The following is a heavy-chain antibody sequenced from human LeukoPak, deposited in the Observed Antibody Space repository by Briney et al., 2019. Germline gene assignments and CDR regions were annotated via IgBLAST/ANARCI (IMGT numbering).Heavy chain of an antibody. D-gene: IGHD3-10*01. CDR2: ISYDGSNK. Sequence: PGGSLRLSCAASGFTFSSYAMHWVRQAPGKGLEWVAVISYDGSNKYYADSVKGRFTISRDNSKNTLYLQMSSLRADDTAVYYCAKAEGAHYYYGSGSYFGFGYWGQGTRVTVSS. J-gene: IGHJ4*02. CDR3: AKAEGAHYYYGSGSYFGFGY. CDR1: GFTFSSYA. V-gene: IGHV3-30-3*01.